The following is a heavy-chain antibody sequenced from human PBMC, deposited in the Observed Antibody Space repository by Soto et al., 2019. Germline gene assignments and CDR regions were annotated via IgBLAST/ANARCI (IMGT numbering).Heavy chain of an antibody. J-gene: IGHJ4*02. CDR3: ARGSGYYLIDDY. D-gene: IGHD3-22*01. CDR2: INAGNGNT. CDR1: GYTFTSYA. Sequence: QVQLVQSGAEEKKPGASVKVSCKASGYTFTSYAMHWVRQAPGQRLEWMGWINAGNGNTKYSQKFQGRVTITRDTSASTAYMEVSSLRSEETAVYYCARGSGYYLIDDYWGQGTMVTVSS. V-gene: IGHV1-3*05.